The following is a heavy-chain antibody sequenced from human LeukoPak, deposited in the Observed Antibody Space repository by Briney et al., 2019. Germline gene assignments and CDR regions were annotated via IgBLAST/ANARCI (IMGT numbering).Heavy chain of an antibody. D-gene: IGHD2-15*01. V-gene: IGHV1-58*02. Sequence: GASVKVSCKASGFTFTSSAMQWVRQARGQRLEWIGWIVVGSGNTNYAQKFQERVTITRDMSTGTAYMELSSLRSEDTAVYYCAASSYCSGGSCYPEGFYGPYYYYGMDVWGQGTTVTVSS. CDR3: AASSYCSGGSCYPEGFYGPYYYYGMDV. J-gene: IGHJ6*02. CDR1: GFTFTSSA. CDR2: IVVGSGNT.